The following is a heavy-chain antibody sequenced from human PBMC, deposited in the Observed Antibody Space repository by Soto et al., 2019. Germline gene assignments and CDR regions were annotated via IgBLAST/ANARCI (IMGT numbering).Heavy chain of an antibody. CDR3: ARVKTTVTAQDSFNI. D-gene: IGHD4-17*01. Sequence: SETLSRTCFVCGYSNSSGYYWAWIRQPPGTGLEWIGSIYHSGNTYYNPSLKSRVTISVDTSKNQFTLKLNSVTAADTAVYYCARVKTTVTAQDSFNIWGQGTKVTVSS. J-gene: IGHJ3*02. CDR1: GYSNSSGYY. V-gene: IGHV4-38-2*01. CDR2: IYHSGNT.